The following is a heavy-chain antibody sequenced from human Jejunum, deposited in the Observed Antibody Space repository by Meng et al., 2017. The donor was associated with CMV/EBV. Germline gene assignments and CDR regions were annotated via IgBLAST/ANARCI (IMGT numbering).Heavy chain of an antibody. Sequence: CGASGFTFSDYWMHWVRQAPGKGLVWVSRIYNDGTRTNYADSVKGRFTISRDNAKNTLYLQMNSLRAEDTAVYYCARGSSGYYVDYWGQGTLVTVSS. CDR1: GFTFSDYW. V-gene: IGHV3-74*01. J-gene: IGHJ4*02. CDR3: ARGSSGYYVDY. D-gene: IGHD3-22*01. CDR2: IYNDGTRT.